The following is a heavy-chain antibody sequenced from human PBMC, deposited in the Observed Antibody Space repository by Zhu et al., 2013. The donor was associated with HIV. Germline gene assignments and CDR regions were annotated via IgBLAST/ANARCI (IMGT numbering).Heavy chain of an antibody. J-gene: IGHJ3*02. CDR2: IIPIFGTA. V-gene: IGHV1-69*01. CDR3: AAAPSYGXYVLGXAFDI. D-gene: IGHD4-17*01. CDR1: GGTFSSYA. Sequence: QVQLVQSGAEVKKPGSSVKVSCKASGGTFSSYAISWVRQAPGQGLEWMGGIIPIFGTANYAQKFQGRVTITADESTSTAYMELSSLRSEDTAVYYCAAAPSYGXYVLGXAFDIWGQGTMVTVSS.